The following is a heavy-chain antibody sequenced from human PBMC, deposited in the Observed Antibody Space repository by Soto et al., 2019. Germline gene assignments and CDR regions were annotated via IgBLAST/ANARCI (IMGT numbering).Heavy chain of an antibody. Sequence: LRLSCAASGFTFSSYEMNWVRQAPGKGLEWVSYISSSGSTIYYADSVKGRFTISRDNAKNSLYLQMNSLRAEDTAVYYCATLGLQQAFWGQGTLVTVSS. D-gene: IGHD2-21*02. CDR2: ISSSGSTI. CDR3: ATLGLQQAF. CDR1: GFTFSSYE. J-gene: IGHJ4*02. V-gene: IGHV3-48*03.